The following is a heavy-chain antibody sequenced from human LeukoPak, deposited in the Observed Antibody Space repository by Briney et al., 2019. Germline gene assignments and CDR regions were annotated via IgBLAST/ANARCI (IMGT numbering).Heavy chain of an antibody. V-gene: IGHV3-21*06. J-gene: IGHJ6*03. CDR3: ASDKTAQLDNYYYYMDV. D-gene: IGHD6-13*01. CDR1: GFTFSSYS. Sequence: GGSLRLSCAASGFTFSSYSMNWVRQAPGKGLEWVSSITSSSSYIYYADSVKGRFTISRDNGKNSLYLQMNSLRAEDTAVYYCASDKTAQLDNYYYYMDVWGKGTTVTISS. CDR2: ITSSSSYI.